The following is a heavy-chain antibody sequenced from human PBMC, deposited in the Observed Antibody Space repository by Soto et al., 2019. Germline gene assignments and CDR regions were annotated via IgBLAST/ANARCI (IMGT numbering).Heavy chain of an antibody. J-gene: IGHJ6*03. CDR2: MNPNSGNT. CDR3: AGMGYYYGTRRRLAYHYYDGDV. D-gene: IGHD3-10*01. CDR1: GYTFTSYD. Sequence: QVQLVQSGAEVKKPGASVKVSCKASGYTFTSYDINWVRQATGQGLEWMGWMNPNSGNTGYAQKFQGRVTMTRNTSISTDYMVLRSLRSEGTAVDFCAGMGYYYGTRRRLAYHYYDGDVWGKGTTVTVSS. V-gene: IGHV1-8*01.